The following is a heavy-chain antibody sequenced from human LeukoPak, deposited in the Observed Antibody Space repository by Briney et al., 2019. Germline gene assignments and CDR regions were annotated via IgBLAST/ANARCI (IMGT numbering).Heavy chain of an antibody. CDR2: ISSSSSYI. CDR3: ARGVVVAAAGDY. V-gene: IGHV3-21*01. Sequence: GGSLRLSCAASGFTFSSYSMNWVRQAPGKGLEWVSSISSSSSYIYYADSVKGRFTISRDNAKNSLYLQMNSLRAEDTAVYCCARGVVVAAAGDYWGQGTLVTVSS. J-gene: IGHJ4*02. CDR1: GFTFSSYS. D-gene: IGHD2-15*01.